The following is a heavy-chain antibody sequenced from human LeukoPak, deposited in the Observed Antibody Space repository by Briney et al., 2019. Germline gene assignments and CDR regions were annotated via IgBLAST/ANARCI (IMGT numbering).Heavy chain of an antibody. CDR1: GGSISSYY. J-gene: IGHJ4*02. CDR2: IYYSGST. Sequence: PSETLSLTCTVSGGSISSYYWSWIRQPPGKGLEWIGYIYYSGSTNYNPSLKSRVTISVDTSKNQFSLKLSSVTAADTAVYYCARGRWIQLWVPFDYWGQGTLVTVSS. V-gene: IGHV4-59*12. D-gene: IGHD5-18*01. CDR3: ARGRWIQLWVPFDY.